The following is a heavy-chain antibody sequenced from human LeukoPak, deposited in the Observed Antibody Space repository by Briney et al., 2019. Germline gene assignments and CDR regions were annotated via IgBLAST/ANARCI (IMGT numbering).Heavy chain of an antibody. Sequence: SQTLSLTCTVSSGSISSGVYYWSWIRQPPGKGLEYIGYISHIGDTYYNPSLKSRVSISADTSKKQFSLNLSSVTAADMAVYYCARSEYDWYFDLWGRGTLVTVSA. D-gene: IGHD2-2*01. V-gene: IGHV4-30-4*08. CDR3: ARSEYDWYFDL. CDR1: SGSISSGVYY. CDR2: ISHIGDT. J-gene: IGHJ2*01.